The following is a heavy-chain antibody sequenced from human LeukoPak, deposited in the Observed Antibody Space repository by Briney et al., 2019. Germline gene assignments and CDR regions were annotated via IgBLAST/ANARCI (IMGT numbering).Heavy chain of an antibody. D-gene: IGHD4-23*01. CDR2: ISYDGSNK. Sequence: GRSLRLSCAASGFTFSSYAMHWVRQAPGKGLEWVAVISYDGSNKYYADSVKGRFTISRDNSKNTLYLQMNSLRAEDTAVYYCASTVAAAEYYFDYWGQGTLVTVSS. J-gene: IGHJ4*02. V-gene: IGHV3-30*04. CDR3: ASTVAAAEYYFDY. CDR1: GFTFSSYA.